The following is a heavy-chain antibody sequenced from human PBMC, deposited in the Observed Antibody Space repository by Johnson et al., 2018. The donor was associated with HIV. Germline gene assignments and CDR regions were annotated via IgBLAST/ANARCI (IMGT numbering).Heavy chain of an antibody. CDR1: GDTFRSDG. CDR3: ARDAKGSPAFAL. CDR2: IWCDGSKT. Sequence: QVQLVEAGGGVVQPGRSLRLSWAASGDTFRSDGTHGVRQAPGKGRGWVAVIWCDGSKTYYEDCVKGRFTISRDNAQNSLYLQINSLRAEDTAVYYCARDAKGSPAFALWGPGPLVPVSS. D-gene: IGHD3-10*01. J-gene: IGHJ3*01. V-gene: IGHV3-30*19.